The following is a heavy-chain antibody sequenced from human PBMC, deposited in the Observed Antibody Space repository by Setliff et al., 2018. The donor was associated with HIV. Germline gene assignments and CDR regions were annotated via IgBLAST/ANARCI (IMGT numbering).Heavy chain of an antibody. CDR2: INPSGGSA. V-gene: IGHV1-46*01. D-gene: IGHD2-15*01. CDR1: GYTFTSYY. CDR3: ARVAEVGRQGLDY. J-gene: IGHJ4*02. Sequence: GASVKVSCKASGYTFTSYYLHWVRQAPGQGLEWMGMINPSGGSASYAQKFQGRVTMSRDTSTSTVYMELSSLRSEDTAVYYCARVAEVGRQGLDYWGQGTLVTVSS.